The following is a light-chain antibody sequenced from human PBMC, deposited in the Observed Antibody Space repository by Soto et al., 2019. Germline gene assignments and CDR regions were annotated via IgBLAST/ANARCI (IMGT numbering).Light chain of an antibody. CDR3: SSHTTRNTRV. Sequence: SALTQPASVSGSPGQSITISCTGTSSDVGAYDFVSWYQQHPDKAPKLMIYEVRGRPSGVSNRFSGSKSFNTATLTISGLQAEDEADYYCSSHTTRNTRVFGTGTKLTVL. V-gene: IGLV2-14*03. CDR1: SSDVGAYDF. J-gene: IGLJ1*01. CDR2: EVR.